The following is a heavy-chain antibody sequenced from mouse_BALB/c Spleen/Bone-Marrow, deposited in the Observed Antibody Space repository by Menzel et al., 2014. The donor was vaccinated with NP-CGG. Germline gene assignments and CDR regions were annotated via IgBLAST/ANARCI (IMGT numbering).Heavy chain of an antibody. Sequence: QVQLQQSGAELVRPGSSVKISCKASGYAFSSYWMNWVKQRPGQGLEWIGQIYPGDGDTNYNGNFKDKATLTVDRSSSIAFMQLSSLTSEDSAVYFCARWYRDPHFAMDYWGPGTSVTVSS. CDR3: ARWYRDPHFAMDY. J-gene: IGHJ4*01. D-gene: IGHD2-14*01. CDR1: GYAFSSYW. CDR2: IYPGDGDT. V-gene: IGHV1-80*01.